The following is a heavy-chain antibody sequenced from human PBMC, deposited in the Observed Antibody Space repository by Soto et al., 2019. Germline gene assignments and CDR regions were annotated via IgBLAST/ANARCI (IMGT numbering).Heavy chain of an antibody. J-gene: IGHJ6*02. CDR1: GFTFSSYA. CDR3: ARDRVITFGGVIVPYYYYYGMDV. D-gene: IGHD3-16*02. V-gene: IGHV3-30-3*01. Sequence: QVQLVGSGGGVVQPGRSLRLSCAASGFTFSSYAMHWVRQAPGKGLEWVAVISYDGSNKYYADSVKGRFTISRDNSKNTLYLQMNSLRAEDTAVYYCARDRVITFGGVIVPYYYYYGMDVWGQGTTVTVSS. CDR2: ISYDGSNK.